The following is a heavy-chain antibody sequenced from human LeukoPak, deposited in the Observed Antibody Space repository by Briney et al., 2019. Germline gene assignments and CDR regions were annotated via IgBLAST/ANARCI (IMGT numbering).Heavy chain of an antibody. D-gene: IGHD6-13*01. J-gene: IGHJ4*02. CDR2: INHSGST. Sequence: SETLSLTCAVYGGSFSGYYWSWIRQPPGKGLEWIGEINHSGSTNYNPSLKSRVTISVDTSKNQFSLKLSSVTAADTAVYYCARNRIGSSSGREFDYWGQGTLVTVSS. CDR3: ARNRIGSSSGREFDY. CDR1: GGSFSGYY. V-gene: IGHV4-34*01.